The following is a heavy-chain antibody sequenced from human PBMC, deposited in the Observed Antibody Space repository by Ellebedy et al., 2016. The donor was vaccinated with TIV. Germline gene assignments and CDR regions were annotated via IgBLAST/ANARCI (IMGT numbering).Heavy chain of an antibody. D-gene: IGHD3-22*01. CDR2: TYYSGMI. V-gene: IGHV4-4*07. CDR3: ARGAYYTFDQ. Sequence: SETLSLXCTVSGASISSYYWSWIRQPAGKGLEWIGTTYYSGMIFDSLSLQSRVIMSVDLSTNQFSLKLRSVTAADTALYDCARGAYYTFDQWGQGVLVTVSS. J-gene: IGHJ4*02. CDR1: GASISSYY.